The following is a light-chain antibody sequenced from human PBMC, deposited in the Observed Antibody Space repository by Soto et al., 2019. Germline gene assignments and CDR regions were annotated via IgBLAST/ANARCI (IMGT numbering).Light chain of an antibody. Sequence: EIVLTQSPGTLSLSPGERATLSCRASQSVSSSYLAWYQQKPGQAPRLLIYRASNSATGIPDGFSGSGSGTDFTLTIGRLEPEDFAVYYCQQYGSSPRTFGQGTKLEIK. J-gene: IGKJ2*02. CDR1: QSVSSSY. V-gene: IGKV3-20*01. CDR3: QQYGSSPRT. CDR2: RAS.